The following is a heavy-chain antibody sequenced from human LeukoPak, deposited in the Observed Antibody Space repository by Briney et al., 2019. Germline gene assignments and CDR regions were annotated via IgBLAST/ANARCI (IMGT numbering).Heavy chain of an antibody. CDR2: IYYSGST. CDR1: GGSISSYY. V-gene: IGHV4-59*01. Sequence: SKTLSLTCTVSGGSISSYYWSWIRQPPGKGLEWIGYIYYSGSTNYNPSLKSRVTISVDTSKNQFSLKLSSVTAADTAVYYCARDPGYCSGGSCYPGNYYYYYMDVWGKGTTVTVSS. D-gene: IGHD2-15*01. J-gene: IGHJ6*03. CDR3: ARDPGYCSGGSCYPGNYYYYYMDV.